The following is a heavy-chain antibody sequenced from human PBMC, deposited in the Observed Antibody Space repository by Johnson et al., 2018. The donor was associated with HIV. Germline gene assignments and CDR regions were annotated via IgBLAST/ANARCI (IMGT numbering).Heavy chain of an antibody. CDR2: IRYDGSSK. CDR1: GFTFSSYA. CDR3: VKSGRSFWCVDSHDDFDI. Sequence: QVQLVESGGGVVQPGGSLRLSCAASGFTFSSYAIHWVRQAPGKGLEWVAFIRYDGSSKYYADSVMGRFTISRDNSKNTLHLQMNSLRVEDTAVYYCVKSGRSFWCVDSHDDFDIWGQGTMVTVSS. D-gene: IGHD1-26*01. V-gene: IGHV3-30*02. J-gene: IGHJ3*02.